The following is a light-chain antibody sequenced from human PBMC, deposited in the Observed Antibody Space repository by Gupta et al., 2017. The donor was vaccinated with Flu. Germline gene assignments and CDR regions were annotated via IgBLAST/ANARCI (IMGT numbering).Light chain of an antibody. V-gene: IGKV2-30*01. CDR2: RVS. Sequence: VVLTQSPLYLSFTLGQPASITCTSSHSLGYDDGNTYLDWLQQRPGQSPRRIISRVSNRDWGVPDRISGSGAATNFTLKSSRGEDEDVGIYYDKQGKVSIAFGRGTKVEI. CDR3: KQGKVSIA. CDR1: HSLGYDDGNTY. J-gene: IGKJ4*01.